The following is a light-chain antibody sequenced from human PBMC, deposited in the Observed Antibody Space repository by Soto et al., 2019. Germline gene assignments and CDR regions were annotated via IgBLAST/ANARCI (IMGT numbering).Light chain of an antibody. V-gene: IGLV2-14*01. J-gene: IGLJ2*01. CDR2: DVS. CDR3: NSYTSSSTLVL. Sequence: QSALTQPASVSGSPGQSITISCTGTSSDIGAYNYVSWYQQHPGKAPKLMIYDVSDRPSGFSNRFSGSKSGNTASLTISGLQAEDEAYYYCNSYTSSSTLVLFGGGTKLTVL. CDR1: SSDIGAYNY.